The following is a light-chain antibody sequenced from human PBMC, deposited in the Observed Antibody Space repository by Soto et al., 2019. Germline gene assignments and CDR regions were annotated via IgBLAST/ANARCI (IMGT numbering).Light chain of an antibody. CDR3: QQYNDYQYT. J-gene: IGKJ2*01. V-gene: IGKV1-5*03. CDR1: QSITTG. Sequence: DIEMTQSPSTLSPSVGDRVTITCRASQSITTGLSWYQQKPGKDPQLLIYKATNVQTGVPSRFSGSGSGTEFSLTISSLQPDDFAIFYCQQYNDYQYTFGQGTKLEIK. CDR2: KAT.